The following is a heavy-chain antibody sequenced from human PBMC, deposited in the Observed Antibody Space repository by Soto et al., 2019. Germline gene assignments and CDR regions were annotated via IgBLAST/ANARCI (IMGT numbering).Heavy chain of an antibody. Sequence: EVQLVESGGGLVQPGGSLRLSCAASGFTFSSYWMHWVRQAPGKGLVWVSRINSDGSSTTYADSVKGRFTISRDNAKNTLYLQMNSLRAEDTAVYYCARVETCSSTSCYSVFDYWGXGXLVTVSS. D-gene: IGHD2-2*01. V-gene: IGHV3-74*03. CDR3: ARVETCSSTSCYSVFDY. J-gene: IGHJ4*02. CDR1: GFTFSSYW. CDR2: INSDGSST.